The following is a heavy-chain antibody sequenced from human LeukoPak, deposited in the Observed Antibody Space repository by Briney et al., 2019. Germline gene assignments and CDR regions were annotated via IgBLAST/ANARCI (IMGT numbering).Heavy chain of an antibody. CDR3: AKARPAAIRGYYFDY. J-gene: IGHJ4*02. V-gene: IGHV3-23*01. D-gene: IGHD2-2*02. CDR1: GIVFSNTA. Sequence: GGSLRLSCAASGIVFSNTAMNWARQSPGRGLEWVSAISGGGERTFYADSVKGRFTISRDNSKNMVYLQMNSLRAEDTAVYYCAKARPAAIRGYYFDYWGQGTLVTVSS. CDR2: ISGGGERT.